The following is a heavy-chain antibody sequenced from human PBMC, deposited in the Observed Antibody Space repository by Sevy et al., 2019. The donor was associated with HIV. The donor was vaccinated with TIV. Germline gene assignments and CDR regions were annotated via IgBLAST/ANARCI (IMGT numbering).Heavy chain of an antibody. Sequence: GGSLRLSCAASGFTFSSYAMHWVRQAPGKGLEWVALISYDGSNKYYADSVKGRFTISRDNSKNTLYLQMNSLRAEDTAVYYCARGGRDCSGGSCYDGDWFDPWGQGTLVTVSS. CDR2: ISYDGSNK. J-gene: IGHJ5*02. CDR3: ARGGRDCSGGSCYDGDWFDP. CDR1: GFTFSSYA. V-gene: IGHV3-30-3*01. D-gene: IGHD2-15*01.